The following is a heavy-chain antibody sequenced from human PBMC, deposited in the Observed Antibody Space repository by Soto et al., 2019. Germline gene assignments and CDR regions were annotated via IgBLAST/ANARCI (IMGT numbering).Heavy chain of an antibody. V-gene: IGHV4-31*03. J-gene: IGHJ5*02. CDR1: GGSISSGGYY. CDR2: IYYSGST. Sequence: QVQLQESGPGLVKPSQTLSLTCTVSGGSISSGGYYWSWIRQHPGKGLEWIGYIYYSGSTYYNPSLKSRVTISVDTSKNQFSLKLSSVTAADTAVYYCARAQYCSSTSCYGSPRLINWFDPWGQGTLVTVSS. CDR3: ARAQYCSSTSCYGSPRLINWFDP. D-gene: IGHD2-2*01.